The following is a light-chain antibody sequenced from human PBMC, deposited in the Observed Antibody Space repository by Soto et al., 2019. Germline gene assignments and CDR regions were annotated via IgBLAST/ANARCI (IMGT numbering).Light chain of an antibody. CDR2: DNS. CDR1: SSNIGAGFD. J-gene: IGLJ2*01. V-gene: IGLV1-40*01. Sequence: QAVVTQPPSGQRVTISCTGNSSNIGAGFDVHWYQQLPGTAPKLLIYDNSNRPSGVPDRFSGSKSGTSASLAITGLQAEDGTDYYCQSYDSRLSAVVFGGGTKLTVL. CDR3: QSYDSRLSAVV.